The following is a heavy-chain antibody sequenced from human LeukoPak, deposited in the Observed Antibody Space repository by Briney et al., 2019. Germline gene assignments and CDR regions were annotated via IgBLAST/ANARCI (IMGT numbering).Heavy chain of an antibody. J-gene: IGHJ3*02. V-gene: IGHV3-21*01. CDR2: ISSSSRYM. Sequence: PGGSLRLSCAASGFTFSSYSMNWVRLAPGKGLEWVSSISSSSRYMYHADSVKGRFTISRDNAKNSLYLQMNSLRAEDTAVYHCAKEGAASAFDIWGQGSMVTVSS. CDR1: GFTFSSYS. D-gene: IGHD1-26*01. CDR3: AKEGAASAFDI.